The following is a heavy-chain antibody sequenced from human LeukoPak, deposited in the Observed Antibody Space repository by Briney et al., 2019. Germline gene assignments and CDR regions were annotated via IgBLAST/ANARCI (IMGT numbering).Heavy chain of an antibody. Sequence: ASVKASCKASGGTFSSYTISWVRQAPGQGLEWMGRIIPILGIANYAQKFQGRVTITADKSTSTAYMELSSLRSEDTAVYYCARVGESLDFDYWGQGTLVTVSS. J-gene: IGHJ4*02. CDR2: IIPILGIA. V-gene: IGHV1-69*02. CDR1: GGTFSSYT. D-gene: IGHD3-16*01. CDR3: ARVGESLDFDY.